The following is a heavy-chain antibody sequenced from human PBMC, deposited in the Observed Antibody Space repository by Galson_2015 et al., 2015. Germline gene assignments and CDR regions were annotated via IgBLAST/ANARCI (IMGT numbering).Heavy chain of an antibody. J-gene: IGHJ4*02. V-gene: IGHV4-61*01. D-gene: IGHD3-22*01. Sequence: ETLSLPCAVSGGSISSRNWWSWVRQPPGKGLEWIGYIYYSGSTNYNPSLKSRVTISVDTSKNQFSLKLSSVTAADTAVYYCARGVEGYDSSGYYPIYFDYWVQGTLVTVSS. CDR1: GGSISSRNW. CDR2: IYYSGST. CDR3: ARGVEGYDSSGYYPIYFDY.